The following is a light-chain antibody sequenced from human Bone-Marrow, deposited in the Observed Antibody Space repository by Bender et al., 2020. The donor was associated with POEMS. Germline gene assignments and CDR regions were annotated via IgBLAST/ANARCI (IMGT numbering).Light chain of an antibody. V-gene: IGLV2-23*02. Sequence: QSALTQPASVSGSPGQSITISCTGASSDVGAYNLVSWYQQHPGKAPKLMIYEVTTRPSGVSNRFSGSKSGNTASLTISGLQAEDEADYYCCLYAGSSTLVFGGGTKLTVL. CDR1: SSDVGAYNL. J-gene: IGLJ2*01. CDR2: EVT. CDR3: CLYAGSSTLV.